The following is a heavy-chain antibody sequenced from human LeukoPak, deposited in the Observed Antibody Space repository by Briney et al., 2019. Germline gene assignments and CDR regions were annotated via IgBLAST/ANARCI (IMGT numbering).Heavy chain of an antibody. V-gene: IGHV4-38-2*02. Sequence: SETLSLTCTVSGYSIRSGYYWGWIRQPPGKGLEWIGSTYYRGTTYYNPSLKSRVTISVDTSKNQFSLKLSSVTAADTAVYYCARDWNRYAYWGQGTLVTVSS. CDR2: TYYRGTT. CDR1: GYSIRSGYY. CDR3: ARDWNRYAY. J-gene: IGHJ4*02. D-gene: IGHD1-1*01.